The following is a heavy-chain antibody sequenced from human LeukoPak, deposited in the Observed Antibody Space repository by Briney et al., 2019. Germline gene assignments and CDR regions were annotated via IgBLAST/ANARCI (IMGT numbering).Heavy chain of an antibody. J-gene: IGHJ4*02. CDR2: ITASSGNT. V-gene: IGHV3-23*01. CDR1: GFIFSDYA. Sequence: GGSLRLSCAASGFIFSDYAMNWVRQAPGKGLEWVSSITASSGNTSYADSVKGRFTISRENSKNTLYLQMNSLRPEDTAIHYCANRYCSGGSCYFDNWGQGTLVTVSS. D-gene: IGHD2-15*01. CDR3: ANRYCSGGSCYFDN.